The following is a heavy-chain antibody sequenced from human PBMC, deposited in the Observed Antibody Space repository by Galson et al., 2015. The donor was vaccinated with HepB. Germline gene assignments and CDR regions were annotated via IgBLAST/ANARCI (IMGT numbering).Heavy chain of an antibody. Sequence: SVKVSCKASGYTLTSYGISWVRQAPGQGLEWMGWISAYNGNTNYAQKLQGRVTMTTDTSTSTAYMELRSLRSDDTAVYYCASSRYGGNSGPQYYFDYWGQGTLVTVSS. J-gene: IGHJ4*02. V-gene: IGHV1-18*01. CDR2: ISAYNGNT. CDR3: ASSRYGGNSGPQYYFDY. CDR1: GYTLTSYG. D-gene: IGHD4-23*01.